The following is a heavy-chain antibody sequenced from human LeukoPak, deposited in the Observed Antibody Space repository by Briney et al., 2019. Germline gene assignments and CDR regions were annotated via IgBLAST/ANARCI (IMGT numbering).Heavy chain of an antibody. V-gene: IGHV3-30-3*01. CDR1: GFTFSSYA. CDR3: ARTYSSSFWAVY. Sequence: AGGSLRLSCAASGFTFSSYAMHWVRQAPGKGLEWVAVISYDGSNKYYADSVKGRFTISRDNAKNSLYLQMNSLRAEDTAVYYCARTYSSSFWAVYWGQGTLVTVSS. D-gene: IGHD6-13*01. CDR2: ISYDGSNK. J-gene: IGHJ4*02.